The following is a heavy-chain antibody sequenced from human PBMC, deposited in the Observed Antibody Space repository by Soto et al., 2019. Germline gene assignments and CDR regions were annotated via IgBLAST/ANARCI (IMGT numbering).Heavy chain of an antibody. V-gene: IGHV3-15*07. CDR2: VRSKADGGTI. CDR3: TTGYIAGAVASTDFEY. D-gene: IGHD2-15*01. CDR1: GFTFKNAW. J-gene: IGHJ4*02. Sequence: EVQLVESGGGLVKPGGSLRLSCSASGFTFKNAWFHWVRQAPGQGLEWVGRVRSKADGGTIEYAAPGKARFSISRDESKNMLYLKMKSLKTEDTALYYCTTGYIAGAVASTDFEYWGRGTLVTVSS.